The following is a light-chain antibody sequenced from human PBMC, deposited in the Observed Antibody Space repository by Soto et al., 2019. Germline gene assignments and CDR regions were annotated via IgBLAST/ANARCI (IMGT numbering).Light chain of an antibody. J-gene: IGKJ2*01. CDR3: LQDHTHPYT. CDR2: AAC. V-gene: IGKV1-6*01. CDR1: QGVRGD. Sequence: AVQMTQSPSSLSASVGDRVTITCRASQGVRGDFGWYRQEPGKAPEFLISAACTSQNGVPSRLTCSASGTDFTLTIASLQPEDFATYYCLQDHTHPYTFGQGTRLEI.